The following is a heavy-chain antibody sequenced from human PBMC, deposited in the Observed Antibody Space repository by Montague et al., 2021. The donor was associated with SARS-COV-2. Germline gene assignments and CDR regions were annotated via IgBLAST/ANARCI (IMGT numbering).Heavy chain of an antibody. CDR1: GGSFSGYY. J-gene: IGHJ4*02. Sequence: SEILSLTCAVYGGSFSGYYWTWIRQSPGKGLEWIAEINHSGTTNYNFNPSLRSRVTISVDTSESQFSLKLSSVTAADTGVYYCARWDPQTLTLIGLRGKSASDYWGQGTLVTVSS. V-gene: IGHV4-34*01. CDR2: INHSGTT. D-gene: IGHD4-23*01. CDR3: ARWDPQTLTLIGLRGKSASDY.